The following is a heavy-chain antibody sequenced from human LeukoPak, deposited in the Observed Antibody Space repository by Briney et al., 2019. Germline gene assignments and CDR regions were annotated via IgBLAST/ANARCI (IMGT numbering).Heavy chain of an antibody. CDR1: GDSVSSGDVG. D-gene: IGHD5-24*01. J-gene: IGHJ4*02. V-gene: IGHV6-1*01. Sequence: SQTLSLACDISGDSVSSGDVGWNWVRQSPSRGLEWLGATYYRSSWRYVYAVSVRSRITISPDTSKNQFSLHLSSVTSDDTAVYYCGRGYNYPLDYWGKGTRFAVPS. CDR3: GRGYNYPLDY. CDR2: TYYRSSWRY.